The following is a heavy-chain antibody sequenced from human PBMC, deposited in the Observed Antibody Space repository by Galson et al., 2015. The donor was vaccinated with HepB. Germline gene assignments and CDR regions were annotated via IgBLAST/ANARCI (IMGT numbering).Heavy chain of an antibody. CDR1: GFTFSSYD. J-gene: IGHJ4*02. D-gene: IGHD6-19*01. CDR3: ARGTSGWSEDFDY. Sequence: SLRLSCAASGFTFSSYDMHWVRQTTGKGLEWVSGIGSAGDTYYPGSVKGRFTISRENAKNSLYLQMNSLRAGDTAVYYCARGTSGWSEDFDYWGQGTLVTASS. V-gene: IGHV3-13*01. CDR2: IGSAGDT.